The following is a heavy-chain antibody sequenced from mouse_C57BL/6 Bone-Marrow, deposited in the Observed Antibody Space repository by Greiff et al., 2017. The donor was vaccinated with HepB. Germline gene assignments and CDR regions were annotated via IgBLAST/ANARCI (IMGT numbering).Heavy chain of an antibody. CDR3: ARSPMVTTPYYYAMDY. Sequence: QVQLQQPGAELVKPGASVKMSCKASGYTFTSYWITWVKQRPGQGLEWIGDIYPGSGSTNYNEKFKSKATLTVDTSSSTAYMQLSSLTSEDSAVYYCARSPMVTTPYYYAMDYWGQGTSVTVSS. D-gene: IGHD2-2*01. CDR1: GYTFTSYW. J-gene: IGHJ4*01. CDR2: IYPGSGST. V-gene: IGHV1-55*01.